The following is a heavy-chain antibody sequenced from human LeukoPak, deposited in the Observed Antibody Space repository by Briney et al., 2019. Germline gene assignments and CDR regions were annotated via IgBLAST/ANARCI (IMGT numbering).Heavy chain of an antibody. Sequence: GESLRISCQGSGYRFISYWITWVRQMPGKGLEWMGRIDPTDSYTTYSPSFQGHVTISADKSISTAYLQWSSLKASDTAMYYCARLPQWGGTYHFDYWGQGTLLTVSS. CDR1: GYRFISYW. D-gene: IGHD1-26*01. J-gene: IGHJ4*02. CDR3: ARLPQWGGTYHFDY. V-gene: IGHV5-10-1*01. CDR2: IDPTDSYT.